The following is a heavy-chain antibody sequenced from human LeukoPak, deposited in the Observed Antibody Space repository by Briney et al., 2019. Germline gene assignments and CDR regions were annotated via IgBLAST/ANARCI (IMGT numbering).Heavy chain of an antibody. CDR1: GYTFTSYA. Sequence: GASVKVSCKASGYTFTSYAMHWVRQAPGQGLEWMGWINPNSGGTNYAQKFQGWVTMTRDTSISTAYMELSRLRSDDTAVYYCARGGPGGSGYYYGMDVWGQGTTVTVSS. CDR3: ARGGPGGSGYYYGMDV. V-gene: IGHV1-2*04. CDR2: INPNSGGT. D-gene: IGHD3-16*01. J-gene: IGHJ6*02.